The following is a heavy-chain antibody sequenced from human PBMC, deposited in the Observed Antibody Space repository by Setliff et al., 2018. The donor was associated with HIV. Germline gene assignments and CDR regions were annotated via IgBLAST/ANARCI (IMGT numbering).Heavy chain of an antibody. D-gene: IGHD5-18*01. CDR2: IYYSGST. J-gene: IGHJ6*03. V-gene: IGHV4-59*01. CDR3: ARRSRGYSHAYYYYYMDV. CDR1: GGSISSYY. Sequence: SETLSLTCTASGGSISSYYWSGIRQPPGKGLEWIGYIYYSGSTHYNPSLKSLVTISVDTSKNQFSLKLSSVTAAHTAVYYCARRSRGYSHAYYYYYMDVWGKGTTVTVSS.